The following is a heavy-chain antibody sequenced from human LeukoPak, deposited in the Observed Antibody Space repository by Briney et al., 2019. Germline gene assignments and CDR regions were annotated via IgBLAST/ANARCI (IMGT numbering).Heavy chain of an antibody. J-gene: IGHJ4*02. CDR3: ARVYTRNWQFVSLVDY. Sequence: GASVKVSCKASGYTFTSYGISWVRQAPGQGLEWMGWISAYNGNTNYAQKLQGRVTMTTDTSTSTAYMELRSLRSDDTAVYYCARVYTRNWQFVSLVDYWGQGTLVTVSS. D-gene: IGHD6-6*01. V-gene: IGHV1-18*01. CDR2: ISAYNGNT. CDR1: GYTFTSYG.